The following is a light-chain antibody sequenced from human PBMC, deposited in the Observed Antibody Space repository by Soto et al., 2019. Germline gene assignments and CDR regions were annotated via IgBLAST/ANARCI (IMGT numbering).Light chain of an antibody. CDR2: GAS. Sequence: IVLTQSPGTLSLSPGEGATLSCRASQSVSSSYIAWYQQRPGQTPSLLIYGASTRATGIPDRSSGSGSGTHFTLTISRLEPGDFAVYYCQHFGGTTFTFGQGTRLEIK. J-gene: IGKJ5*01. CDR3: QHFGGTTFT. CDR1: QSVSSSY. V-gene: IGKV3-20*01.